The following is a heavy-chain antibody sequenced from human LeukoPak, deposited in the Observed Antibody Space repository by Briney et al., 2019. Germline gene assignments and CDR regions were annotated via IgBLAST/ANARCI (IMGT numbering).Heavy chain of an antibody. CDR3: ARDLKAGAFLGSGSY. V-gene: IGHV3-30*03. J-gene: IGHJ4*02. CDR2: ISYDGSNK. CDR1: GFTFSSYG. Sequence: PGRSLRLSCAASGFTFSSYGMHWVRQAPGKGLEWVAVISYDGSNKYYADSVKGRFTISRDNSKNTLYLQMNSLRAEDTAVYYCARDLKAGAFLGSGSYWGQGTLVTVSS. D-gene: IGHD3-3*02.